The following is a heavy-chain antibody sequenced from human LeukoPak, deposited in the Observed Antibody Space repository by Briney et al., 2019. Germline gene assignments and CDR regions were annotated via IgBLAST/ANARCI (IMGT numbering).Heavy chain of an antibody. CDR1: GYTFTSYY. CDR3: ARVLYSSGWYSWGHY. Sequence: ASVKVSCKASGYTFTSYYMHWVRQAPGQGVEWMGIINPSGGSTSYAQKFQGRVTMTRDTSTGTVYMELSSLRSEDTAVYYCARVLYSSGWYSWGHYWGQGTLVTVSS. CDR2: INPSGGST. V-gene: IGHV1-46*01. J-gene: IGHJ4*02. D-gene: IGHD6-19*01.